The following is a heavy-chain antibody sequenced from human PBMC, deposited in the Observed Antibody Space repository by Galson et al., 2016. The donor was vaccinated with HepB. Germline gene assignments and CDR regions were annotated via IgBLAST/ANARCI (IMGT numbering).Heavy chain of an antibody. Sequence: SVKVSCKASGYTFTGYFMHWVRQAPGQGPEWMGWINPNSGGTNYEQKFQSRVTVTRDTSVSAVYLEVSRLRSDDTAVYYCARDVSYGSGSYSLRVRGGLDFWGQGTLVTVSS. CDR3: ARDVSYGSGSYSLRVRGGLDF. CDR2: INPNSGGT. J-gene: IGHJ4*02. CDR1: GYTFTGYF. V-gene: IGHV1-2*02. D-gene: IGHD3-10*01.